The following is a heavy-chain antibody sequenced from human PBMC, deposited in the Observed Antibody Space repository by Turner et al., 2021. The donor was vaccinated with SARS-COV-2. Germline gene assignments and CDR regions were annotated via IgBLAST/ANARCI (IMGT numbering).Heavy chain of an antibody. Sequence: EVQLVESGGGLVQPGGSLRPSCVTSGLTFNFYWLSGVRQDQGKGMEWVASSRRDGGEKQYVDTVKGRFTITRDNAKDSLYRQMDSLRVEDTALYYCARGGGPDKWFDPWGQGTLVTVSS. D-gene: IGHD3-10*01. CDR1: GLTFNFYW. CDR2: SRRDGGEK. V-gene: IGHV3-7*03. J-gene: IGHJ5*02. CDR3: ARGGGPDKWFDP.